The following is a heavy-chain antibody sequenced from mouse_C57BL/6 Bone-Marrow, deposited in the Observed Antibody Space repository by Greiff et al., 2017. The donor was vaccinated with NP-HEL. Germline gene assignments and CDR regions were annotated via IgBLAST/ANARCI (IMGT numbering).Heavy chain of an antibody. CDR2: IYPGSGST. Sequence: VQVVESGAELVKPGASVKMSCKASGYTFTSYWITWVKQRPGQGLEWIGDIYPGSGSTNYNEKFKSKATLTVDTSSSTAYMQLSSLTSEDSAVYYCARRRIYYYGSSFYWYFDVWGTGTTVTVSS. J-gene: IGHJ1*03. D-gene: IGHD1-1*01. V-gene: IGHV1-55*01. CDR3: ARRRIYYYGSSFYWYFDV. CDR1: GYTFTSYW.